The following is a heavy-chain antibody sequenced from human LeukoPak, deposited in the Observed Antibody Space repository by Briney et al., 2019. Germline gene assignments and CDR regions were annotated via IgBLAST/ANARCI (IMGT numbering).Heavy chain of an antibody. CDR2: ISYGGSS. J-gene: IGHJ5*02. Sequence: PSETLSLTCAVYGGSLSDYIWSWIRQPPGKGLEWIGEISYGGSSNYNPSLKSRVTILVDTSKNQFSLKLSSVTAADTAVYYCAREGSRITIFGVAMSWFDPWGQGTLVTVSS. V-gene: IGHV4-34*01. CDR1: GGSLSDYI. CDR3: AREGSRITIFGVAMSWFDP. D-gene: IGHD3-3*01.